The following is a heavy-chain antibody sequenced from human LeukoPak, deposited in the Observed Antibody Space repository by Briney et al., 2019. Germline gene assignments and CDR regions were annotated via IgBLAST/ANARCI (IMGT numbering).Heavy chain of an antibody. V-gene: IGHV4-4*07. CDR1: GGSISSYY. CDR2: IYTSGST. D-gene: IGHD6-19*01. CDR3: ARGSGWFPYYFDY. Sequence: SETLSLTCTVSGGSISSYYRSWIRQPAGKGLEWIGRIYTSGSTNYNPSLKSRVTISVDTSKNQFSLKLSSVTAADTAVYYCARGSGWFPYYFDYWGQGTLVTVSS. J-gene: IGHJ4*02.